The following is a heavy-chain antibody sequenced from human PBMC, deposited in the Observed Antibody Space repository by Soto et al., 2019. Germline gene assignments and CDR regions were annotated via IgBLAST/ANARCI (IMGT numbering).Heavy chain of an antibody. CDR2: IYYSGST. V-gene: IGHV4-59*01. CDR1: GGSISSYY. CDR3: ARISKGWFGENWFDP. D-gene: IGHD3-10*01. J-gene: IGHJ5*02. Sequence: PSETLSLTCTVSGGSISSYYWSWIRQPPGKGLEWIGYIYYSGSTNYTPSLKSRVTISVDTSKNQFSLKLSSVTAADTAVYYCARISKGWFGENWFDPWGQGTLVTVS.